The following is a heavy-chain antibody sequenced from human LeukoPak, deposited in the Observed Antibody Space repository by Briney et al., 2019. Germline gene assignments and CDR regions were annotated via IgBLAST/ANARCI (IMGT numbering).Heavy chain of an antibody. Sequence: SETLSLTCTVSGGPISSYSWSWIRQPPGKGLEWIGNIYDRGSTKYNPSLKSRVTISVDTSKNQFSLRLSSVTAADTAVYYCARGRTFDNWGQGTLVTVSS. V-gene: IGHV4-59*01. J-gene: IGHJ4*02. CDR3: ARGRTFDN. CDR1: GGPISSYS. CDR2: IYDRGST.